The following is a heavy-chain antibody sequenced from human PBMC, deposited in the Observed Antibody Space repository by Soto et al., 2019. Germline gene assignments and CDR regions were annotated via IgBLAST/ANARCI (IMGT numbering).Heavy chain of an antibody. CDR2: IIPILGIA. V-gene: IGHV1-69*02. J-gene: IGHJ6*02. CDR3: ALLGATNGMDV. D-gene: IGHD1-26*01. Sequence: SVKVSCKASRGSFSSYTISWVRQAPGQGLEWMGRIIPILGIANYAQKFQGRVTITADKSTSTAYMELSSLRSEDTAVYYCALLGATNGMDVWGQRTTVTVSS. CDR1: RGSFSSYT.